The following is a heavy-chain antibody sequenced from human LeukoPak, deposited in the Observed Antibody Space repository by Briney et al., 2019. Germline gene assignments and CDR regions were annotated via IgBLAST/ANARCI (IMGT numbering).Heavy chain of an antibody. Sequence: ASVKVSCKASGYTFTNYDVSWVRQAPGQGLEWMGWISAYNGDTGFAQKLQGRVSMTTDTSTSTAYMELRSLTSDDTAVCYCARGWELDYWGQGTLVTVSS. CDR3: ARGWELDY. CDR1: GYTFTNYD. CDR2: ISAYNGDT. J-gene: IGHJ4*02. D-gene: IGHD4-23*01. V-gene: IGHV1-18*01.